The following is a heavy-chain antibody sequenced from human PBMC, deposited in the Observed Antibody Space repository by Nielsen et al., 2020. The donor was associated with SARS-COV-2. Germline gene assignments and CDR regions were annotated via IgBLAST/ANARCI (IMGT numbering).Heavy chain of an antibody. D-gene: IGHD3-22*01. CDR2: INPDESKT. CDR3: ARLWDDGYYFDTGPYDH. Sequence: GESLKISCAASGFIFSNYRMHWVRQAPGQGLVWVSHINPDESKTTYADSVKGRFTISRDNAKNTLYLQMNSLRAEDTAVYYCARLWDDGYYFDTGPYDHWGQGTLVTVSS. J-gene: IGHJ4*02. CDR1: GFIFSNYR. V-gene: IGHV3-74*03.